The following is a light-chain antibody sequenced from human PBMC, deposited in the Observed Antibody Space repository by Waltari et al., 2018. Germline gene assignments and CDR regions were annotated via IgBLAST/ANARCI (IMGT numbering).Light chain of an antibody. Sequence: TVVTQSPATLSMSPGERATLSCRTSQSIGRSLAWYQQRPGQAPRLLVYRASTRATGIPDRFSGSGSETEFTLTISSLQSEDIAVYYCQQYNNWPPGTFGQGTKVEI. V-gene: IGKV3-15*01. J-gene: IGKJ1*01. CDR1: QSIGRS. CDR2: RAS. CDR3: QQYNNWPPGT.